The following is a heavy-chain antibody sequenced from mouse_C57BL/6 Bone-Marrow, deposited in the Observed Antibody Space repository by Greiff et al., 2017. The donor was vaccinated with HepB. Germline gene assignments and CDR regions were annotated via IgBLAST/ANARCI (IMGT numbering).Heavy chain of an antibody. Sequence: EVKVVESGGGLVQPGESLKLSCESNEYEFPSHDMSWVRKTPEKRLELVAAINSDGGSTYYPDTMERRFIISRDNTKKTLYLQMSSLRSEDTALYYCASIYYDYDRYFDVWGTGTTVTVSS. CDR1: EYEFPSHD. CDR3: ASIYYDYDRYFDV. J-gene: IGHJ1*03. V-gene: IGHV5-2*01. CDR2: INSDGGST. D-gene: IGHD2-4*01.